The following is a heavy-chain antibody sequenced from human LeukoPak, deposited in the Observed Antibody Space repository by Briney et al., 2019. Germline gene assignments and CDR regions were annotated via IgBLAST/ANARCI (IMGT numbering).Heavy chain of an antibody. D-gene: IGHD5-24*01. CDR1: QYTFTNYW. CDR3: ATLGRDGYIDFDY. J-gene: IGHJ4*02. Sequence: GESLKISCKGSQYTFTNYWIAWVRHMPGKGLEWMGIIYPVDSDTKYSPSFRGQVTISADKSFSTAYLQWSSLKASDTAMYYCATLGRDGYIDFDYWGQGTLVTVSS. CDR2: IYPVDSDT. V-gene: IGHV5-51*01.